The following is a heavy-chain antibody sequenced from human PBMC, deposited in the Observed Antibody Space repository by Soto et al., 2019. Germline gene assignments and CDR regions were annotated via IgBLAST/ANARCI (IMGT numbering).Heavy chain of an antibody. CDR2: ISFDGSKK. V-gene: IGHV3-30*18. CDR3: AKGRHDSSDYYSAFDY. D-gene: IGHD3-22*01. CDR1: GFTFSRYG. J-gene: IGHJ4*02. Sequence: PGGSLRLSCVASGFTFSRYGMHWVRQAPGKGLEWVVFISFDGSKKYYVDSVKGRFTISRDNSKNTLYLQMNSLRVEDTAVYYCAKGRHDSSDYYSAFDYWGQGNLVTVSS.